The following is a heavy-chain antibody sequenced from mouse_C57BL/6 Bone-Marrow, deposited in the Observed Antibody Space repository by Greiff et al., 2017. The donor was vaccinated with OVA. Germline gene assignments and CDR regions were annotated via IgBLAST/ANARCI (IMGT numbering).Heavy chain of an antibody. D-gene: IGHD2-14*01. CDR1: GYTFTSYT. CDR3: ARSRYD. J-gene: IGHJ3*01. CDR2: ITPSSGYT. Sequence: VQLQQSGAELARPGASVTMSCKASGYTFTSYTMPWVKQMPGQGLEWIGYITPSSGYTKYNQKFKDKATLTADKSSSTAYMQLSSLTSEDSAVYYCARSRYDWGQGTLVTVSA. V-gene: IGHV1-4*01.